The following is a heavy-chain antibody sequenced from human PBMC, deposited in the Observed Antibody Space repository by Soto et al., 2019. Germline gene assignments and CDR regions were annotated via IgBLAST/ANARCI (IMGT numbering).Heavy chain of an antibody. CDR1: GFTVSTYS. CDR2: ISSRSDI. V-gene: IGHV3-21*01. D-gene: IGHD2-2*02. J-gene: IGHJ6*02. Sequence: GSLRVSCVGSGFTVSTYSINWVRQAPGKGLEWVSSISSRSDIYYADSVKGRFTISRDNAKNSVSLQMNSLRAEDTAVYYCAREYTAWPLAYGLDVWGQGTTVTVSS. CDR3: AREYTAWPLAYGLDV.